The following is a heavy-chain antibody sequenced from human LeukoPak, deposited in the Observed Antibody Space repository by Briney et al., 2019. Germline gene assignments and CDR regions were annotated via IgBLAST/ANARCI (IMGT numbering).Heavy chain of an antibody. J-gene: IGHJ6*02. CDR3: ARVGRSNDYKSRYYHYGMDV. CDR2: INPNSGGT. D-gene: IGHD4-11*01. CDR1: GYTFTGYY. V-gene: IGHV1-2*02. Sequence: ASVKVSCKASGYTFTGYYMHWVRQAPGQGLEWMGWINPNSGGTNYAQKFQGRVTMTRDTSISTAYMELSRLRSDDTAVYYCARVGRSNDYKSRYYHYGMDVWGQGTTVTVSS.